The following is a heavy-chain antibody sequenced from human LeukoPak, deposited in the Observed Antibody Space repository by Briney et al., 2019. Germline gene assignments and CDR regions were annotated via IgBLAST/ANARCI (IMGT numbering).Heavy chain of an antibody. CDR2: IFPSDSDT. CDR3: ARQGPSTVHGFDP. V-gene: IGHV5-51*01. J-gene: IGHJ5*02. D-gene: IGHD4-17*01. Sequence: GESLKISCKGSGYIFTRHWIGWVRQMPGKGLEWMGIIFPSDSDTRYSPSFQGQVTISADKSINTAYLQWTSLKASDTAIYYCARQGPSTVHGFDPWGQGTLVTVSS. CDR1: GYIFTRHW.